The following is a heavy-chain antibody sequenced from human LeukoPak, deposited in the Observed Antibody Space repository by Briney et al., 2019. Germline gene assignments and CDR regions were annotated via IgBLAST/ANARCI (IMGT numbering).Heavy chain of an antibody. CDR1: GGSISSGGYY. V-gene: IGHV4-39*01. J-gene: IGHJ4*02. CDR3: ASLYDYGDYDGVIGYFDY. Sequence: SETLSLTCTVSGGSISSGGYYWSWIRQPPGKGLEWIGEINHSGSTNYNPSLKSRVTISVDTSKNQFSLKLSSVTAADTAVYYCASLYDYGDYDGVIGYFDYWGQGTLVTVSS. CDR2: INHSGST. D-gene: IGHD4-17*01.